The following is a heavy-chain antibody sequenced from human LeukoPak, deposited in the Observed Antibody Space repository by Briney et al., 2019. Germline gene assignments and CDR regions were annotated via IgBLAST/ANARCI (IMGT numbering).Heavy chain of an antibody. Sequence: SETLSLTCSVAGGSISGSNYYWGWFRQPPGKGLEWIGSMYYSGSSYYNPSLKSRVTISVDTSKNQFSLKLRSVTAADTAVYYCARMHDYGDYYFDYWGQGTLVTVSS. J-gene: IGHJ4*02. V-gene: IGHV4-39*01. CDR2: MYYSGSS. D-gene: IGHD4-17*01. CDR1: GGSISGSNYY. CDR3: ARMHDYGDYYFDY.